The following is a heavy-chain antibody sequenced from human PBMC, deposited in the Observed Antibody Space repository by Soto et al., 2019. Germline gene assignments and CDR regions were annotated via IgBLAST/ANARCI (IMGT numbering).Heavy chain of an antibody. V-gene: IGHV3-23*01. CDR1: GLTFSSYG. D-gene: IGHD6-19*01. CDR2: ISASGGST. CDR3: ATYPGHSNGWYAYYFDY. Sequence: EVQVLESRGGLVQPGGSLRLSCAVSGLTFSSYGMSWVRQAPGKGLEWVSTISASGGSTYYADSVKGRFTISRDNSKNTLSVQMNSLRADDTAIYYCATYPGHSNGWYAYYFDYWGPGTLVTVSS. J-gene: IGHJ4*02.